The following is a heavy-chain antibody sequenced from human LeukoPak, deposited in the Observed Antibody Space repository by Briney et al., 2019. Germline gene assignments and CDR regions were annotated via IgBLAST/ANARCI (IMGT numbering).Heavy chain of an antibody. Sequence: PGGSLRLSCAASGFTFSSSAMGWVRQAPGKGLEWVSAVSGGGSTYYADSVRGRFTISRDNSKSTMYLQMNSLRAEDTAVYYCAKDSNYYVSGFDYWGQGTLVTVSP. CDR3: AKDSNYYVSGFDY. CDR1: GFTFSSSA. V-gene: IGHV3-23*01. D-gene: IGHD3-10*01. J-gene: IGHJ4*02. CDR2: VSGGGST.